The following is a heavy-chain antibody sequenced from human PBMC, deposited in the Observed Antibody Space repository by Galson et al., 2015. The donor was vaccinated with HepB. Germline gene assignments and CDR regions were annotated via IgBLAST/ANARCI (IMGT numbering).Heavy chain of an antibody. Sequence: SLRLSCAASGFSLSYYAMTWVRQAPGKGLEWVAYISISSSNIKYAEPVKGRFTVSRDNAKNSLYLQMNSLRVEDTAVYYCAGDQSRGSPLYSYLAIGVKGTPVTASS. J-gene: IGHJ6*03. CDR1: GFSLSYYA. D-gene: IGHD3-10*01. CDR3: AGDQSRGSPLYSYLAI. V-gene: IGHV3-48*01. CDR2: ISISSSNI.